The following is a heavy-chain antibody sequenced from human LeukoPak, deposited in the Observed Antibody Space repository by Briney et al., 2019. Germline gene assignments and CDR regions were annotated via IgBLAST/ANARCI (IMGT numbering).Heavy chain of an antibody. Sequence: SETLSLTCTVSGGSISNYCWSWVRQPPGKGPEWIGFIYTSGSSDYNPSLKSRVTMSVDTSKNQVSMELRFLTAADTALYYCATSYDAKTAPYDLWGQGTVVTVSS. CDR1: GGSISNYC. CDR2: IYTSGSS. V-gene: IGHV4-4*09. J-gene: IGHJ5*02. CDR3: ATSYDAKTAPYDL. D-gene: IGHD3-3*01.